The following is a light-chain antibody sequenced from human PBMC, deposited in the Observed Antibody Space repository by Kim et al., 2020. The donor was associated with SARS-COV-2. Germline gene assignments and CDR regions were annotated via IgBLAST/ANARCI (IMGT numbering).Light chain of an antibody. Sequence: DIQMTQSPSSLSASVGDRVTITCRASQSMSSYLNWYQQKPGKAPKLLIYAASSLQSGVPPRFSGSGSGTDFTLTISSLQPEDFATYYCQQSYSSPLTFGGGTKVDIK. CDR2: AAS. V-gene: IGKV1-39*01. CDR1: QSMSSY. J-gene: IGKJ4*01. CDR3: QQSYSSPLT.